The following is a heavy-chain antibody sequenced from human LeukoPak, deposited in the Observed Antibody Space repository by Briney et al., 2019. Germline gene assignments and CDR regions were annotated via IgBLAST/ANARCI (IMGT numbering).Heavy chain of an antibody. D-gene: IGHD3-22*01. V-gene: IGHV1-46*01. CDR2: INPSGGST. CDR1: GYTFTSYY. J-gene: IGHJ6*03. CDR3: GRDGYCDYSSYYYYYMDV. Sequence: WASVKVSCKASGYTFTSYYMHWVRQAPGQGLEWMGIINPSGGSTSYAQKFQGRVTMTRDMSTSTVYMELSSLRSEDTAVYDGGRDGYCDYSSYYYYYMDVWGKGTTVTVSS.